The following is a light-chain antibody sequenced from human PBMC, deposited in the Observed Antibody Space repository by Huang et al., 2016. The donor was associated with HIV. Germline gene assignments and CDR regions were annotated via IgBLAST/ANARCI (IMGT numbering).Light chain of an antibody. CDR2: WPS. Sequence: DIVVTQSPDSLALSLGGRAAINCTASPSVLKTSNNKNCLSWYQLKPGQPPKLLIYWPSTRESGVPDRFSGSGSGTHFTLTIASLQAEDVAVYYCHQYYDTPQTFGQGTKVEVK. CDR1: PSVLKTSNNKNC. V-gene: IGKV4-1*01. CDR3: HQYYDTPQT. J-gene: IGKJ1*01.